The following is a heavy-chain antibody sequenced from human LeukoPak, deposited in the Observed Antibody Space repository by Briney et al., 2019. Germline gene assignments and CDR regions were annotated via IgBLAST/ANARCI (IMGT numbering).Heavy chain of an antibody. CDR1: GGSINSYY. Sequence: PSETLSLTCTVSGGSINSYYWSWIRQPPGKGLEWIGSIYYSGSTNYNPSLKSRVTISVDTSKNQFSLRLSSVTAADTAVYYCARGRYSSSWYLDYWGQGALVIVSS. V-gene: IGHV4-59*01. CDR3: ARGRYSSSWYLDY. D-gene: IGHD6-13*01. CDR2: IYYSGST. J-gene: IGHJ4*02.